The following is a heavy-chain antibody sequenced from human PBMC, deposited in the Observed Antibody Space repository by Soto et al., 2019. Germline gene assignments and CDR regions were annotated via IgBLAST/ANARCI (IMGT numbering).Heavy chain of an antibody. D-gene: IGHD3-10*01. Sequence: QVQLVESGGGVVQPGRSLRLSCVGSGFIFSNNGMHWVRQTPCTGLEWVAFMSYDGRDTFYADSVKGRFTISRDNSKNTLSLHRSNRRAEDRARDYCTMVRGADTALDHWGEGTLVTAAS. CDR2: MSYDGRDT. V-gene: IGHV3-30*03. J-gene: IGHJ4*02. CDR1: GFIFSNNG. CDR3: TMVRGADTALDH.